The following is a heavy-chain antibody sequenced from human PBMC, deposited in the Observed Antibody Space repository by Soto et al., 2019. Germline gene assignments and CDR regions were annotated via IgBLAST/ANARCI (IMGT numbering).Heavy chain of an antibody. CDR2: IIPIFGTA. Sequence: QVQLVQSGAEVKKPGSSVKVSCKASGGTFSSYAISWVRQAPGQGLEWVGGIIPIFGTANYAQKFQGRVTITADKSTSTDYMELSSLRSEDTAVYYCASASITLVSGNDAPYYYDYGMDVWGQGTTVTVSS. CDR1: GGTFSSYA. D-gene: IGHD3-3*01. J-gene: IGHJ6*02. CDR3: ASASITLVSGNDAPYYYDYGMDV. V-gene: IGHV1-69*06.